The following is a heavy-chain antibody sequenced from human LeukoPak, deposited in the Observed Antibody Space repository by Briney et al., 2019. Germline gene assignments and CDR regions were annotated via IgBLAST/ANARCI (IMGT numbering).Heavy chain of an antibody. V-gene: IGHV3-66*01. CDR3: VKDIHHSYGSESFDL. CDR1: GLTVSSSY. Sequence: GSLRLSCSASGLTVSSSYMSWVRQAPGKRLEWLSVIYSGGTTDYADSVKGRFTISRDSSQNTLYLQMTSLRAEDTAVYYCVKDIHHSYGSESFDLWGQGTLVTVSS. CDR2: IYSGGTT. D-gene: IGHD5-18*01. J-gene: IGHJ4*02.